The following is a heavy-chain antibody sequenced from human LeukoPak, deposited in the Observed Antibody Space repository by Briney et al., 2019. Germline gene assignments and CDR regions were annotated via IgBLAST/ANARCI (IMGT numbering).Heavy chain of an antibody. J-gene: IGHJ4*02. CDR1: GFTFSSYA. CDR2: ISGSGGST. CDR3: AKDRVYYYDSSGYFDY. V-gene: IGHV3-23*01. D-gene: IGHD3-22*01. Sequence: GGSLRLSCAASGFTFSSYAMSWVRQAPGKGLEWVSAISGSGGSTYYADSVKGRFTISRDNSKNTLYLQMNSLRAEDTAVYYCAKDRVYYYDSSGYFDYWGQGTLVTVSS.